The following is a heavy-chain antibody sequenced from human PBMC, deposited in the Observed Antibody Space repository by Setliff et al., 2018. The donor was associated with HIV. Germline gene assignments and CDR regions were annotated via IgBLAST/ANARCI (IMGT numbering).Heavy chain of an antibody. CDR1: GFTFSSSG. CDR3: VKGSEQWLVWPALDY. Sequence: GGSLRLSCAASGFTFSSSGMHWVRQAPGKGLEWVAAISHDGTNKYFADSVKGRFTISRDNSKNNLYLQMSSLRIEDTAVYYCVKGSEQWLVWPALDYWGQGTLVTVSS. CDR2: ISHDGTNK. J-gene: IGHJ4*02. V-gene: IGHV3-30*18. D-gene: IGHD6-19*01.